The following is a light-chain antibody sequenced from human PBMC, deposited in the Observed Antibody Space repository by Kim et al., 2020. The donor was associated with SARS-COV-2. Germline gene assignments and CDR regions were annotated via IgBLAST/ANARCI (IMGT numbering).Light chain of an antibody. V-gene: IGLV3-19*01. Sequence: SSELTQDPAVSVALGQTVRITCQGDSLRRYYATWYQQKPGQAPLLVIFGRNNRPSGIPDRFSGSTSGNTASLTITGGQAEDEADFYCHSRDSSSKDGVGG. CDR3: HSRDSSSKDG. CDR1: SLRRYY. J-gene: IGLJ2*01. CDR2: GRN.